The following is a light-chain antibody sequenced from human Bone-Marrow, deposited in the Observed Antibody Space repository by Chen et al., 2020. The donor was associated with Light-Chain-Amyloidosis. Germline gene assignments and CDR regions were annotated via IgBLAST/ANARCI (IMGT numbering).Light chain of an antibody. CDR2: DDS. CDR1: NIGSTS. Sequence: SYVLTQPSSVSVAPGLTPPSACGGNNIGSTSVHWYQQTPGQAPLLVVYDDSDRPSGIPERLSGSNSGNTATLTISRVEAGDEADYYCQVWDRSSDRPVFGGGTKLTVL. CDR3: QVWDRSSDRPV. V-gene: IGLV3-21*02. J-gene: IGLJ3*02.